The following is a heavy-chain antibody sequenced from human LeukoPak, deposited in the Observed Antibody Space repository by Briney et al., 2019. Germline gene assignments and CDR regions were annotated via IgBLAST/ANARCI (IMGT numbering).Heavy chain of an antibody. J-gene: IGHJ4*02. Sequence: ASVKVSCKTSGYTFTAYSMHWVRQAPGQGLEWMGWINPNTGGTKYAQKFQGRVAITRDTSISTAYMEMSGLTTDDTAVYYCASGTYRGNWNFDYWGQGTLVTVSS. CDR3: ASGTYRGNWNFDY. CDR1: GYTFTAYS. V-gene: IGHV1-2*02. D-gene: IGHD1-26*01. CDR2: INPNTGGT.